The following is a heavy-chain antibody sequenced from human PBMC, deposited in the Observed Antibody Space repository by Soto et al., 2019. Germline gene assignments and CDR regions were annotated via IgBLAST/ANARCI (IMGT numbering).Heavy chain of an antibody. CDR1: GFTFSSYE. CDR3: AGAPKEVIDWFDP. CDR2: ISSSGSTI. J-gene: IGHJ5*02. V-gene: IGHV3-48*03. Sequence: GGSLRLSCAASGFTFSSYEMDWVRQAPGKGLEWVSYISSSGSTIYYADSVKSRFTISRDNAKNSLYLQMNSLRAEDTAVYYCAGAPKEVIDWFDPWGQGALVTVSS.